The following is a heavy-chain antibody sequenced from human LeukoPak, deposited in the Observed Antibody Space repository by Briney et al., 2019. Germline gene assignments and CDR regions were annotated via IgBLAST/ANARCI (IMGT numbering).Heavy chain of an antibody. V-gene: IGHV4-38-2*01. Sequence: SETLSLACAVSDYSISSGNYWGWIRQPPGKGLEWIGSVYHSGSTHYSPSLKSRVTIAVDTSKNQFSLKLSSVTAADTAVYYCARNDSSGYFDYWGQGTLVTVSS. J-gene: IGHJ4*02. CDR2: VYHSGST. D-gene: IGHD3-22*01. CDR1: DYSISSGNY. CDR3: ARNDSSGYFDY.